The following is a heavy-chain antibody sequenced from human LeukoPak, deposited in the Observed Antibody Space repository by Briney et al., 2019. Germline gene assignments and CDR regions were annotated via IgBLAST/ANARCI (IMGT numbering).Heavy chain of an antibody. CDR2: INHSGST. D-gene: IGHD3-3*01. CDR1: GGSFSGYH. J-gene: IGHJ4*02. V-gene: IGHV4-34*01. CDR3: ARGHLELRFLGRVYYFDY. Sequence: SETLSLTCAVYGGSFSGYHWSWIRQPPGKGLEWIGEINHSGSTNYNPSLKSRVTISVDTSKNQFSLKLSSVTAADTAVYYCARGHLELRFLGRVYYFDYWGQGTLVTVSS.